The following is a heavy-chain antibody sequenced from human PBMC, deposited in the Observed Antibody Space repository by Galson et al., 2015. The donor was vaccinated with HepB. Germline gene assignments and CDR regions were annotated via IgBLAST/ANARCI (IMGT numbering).Heavy chain of an antibody. V-gene: IGHV3-30-3*01. D-gene: IGHD3-22*01. CDR2: ISYDGSNK. J-gene: IGHJ5*02. CDR1: GFTFSSYA. Sequence: SLRLSCAASGFTFSSYAMHWVRQAPGKGLEWVAVISYDGSNKYYADSVKGRFTISRDNSKNTLYLQMNSLRAEDTAVYYCARDYYDSSGANWFDPWGQGTLVTVSS. CDR3: ARDYYDSSGANWFDP.